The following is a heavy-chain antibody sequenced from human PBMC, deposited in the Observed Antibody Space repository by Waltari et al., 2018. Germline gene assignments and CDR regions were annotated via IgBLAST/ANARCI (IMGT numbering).Heavy chain of an antibody. D-gene: IGHD2-21*01. V-gene: IGHV3-7*01. Sequence: EVHLVESGGGLVQPGGSLRLSCAASGFTFSNFWMNWVRQAPGKGLDVVAKINEDGSVKDYVDSVKGRFTISRDNARNSLYLEITSLRAEDTAVYYCARDVPYLGRGAYDFWGQGTMVTVSS. J-gene: IGHJ3*01. CDR3: ARDVPYLGRGAYDF. CDR1: GFTFSNFW. CDR2: INEDGSVK.